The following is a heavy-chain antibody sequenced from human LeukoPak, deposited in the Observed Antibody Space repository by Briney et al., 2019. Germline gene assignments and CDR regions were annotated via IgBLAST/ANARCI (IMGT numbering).Heavy chain of an antibody. CDR1: GVSISGSNYY. V-gene: IGHV4-39*01. CDR2: IHYSGAT. CDR3: ARALRCRGVIIGTLSRGYGMDV. J-gene: IGHJ6*02. Sequence: PSETLSLTCTVPGVSISGSNYYWALIRQPPGKGLEWIGSIHYSGATHYNPSLKSRVTISVDTSKDQFSLNLSSVTAADTAVYYWARALRCRGVIIGTLSRGYGMDVWGQGTTVTVSS. D-gene: IGHD1/OR15-1a*01.